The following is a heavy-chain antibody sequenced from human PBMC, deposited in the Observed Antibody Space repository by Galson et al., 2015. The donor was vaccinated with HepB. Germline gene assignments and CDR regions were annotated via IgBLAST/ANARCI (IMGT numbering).Heavy chain of an antibody. D-gene: IGHD2/OR15-2a*01. V-gene: IGHV3-11*01. Sequence: SLRLSCAASGVTFSDYHMSWIRQAPGKGLEWVSYISSSGSTKYYADSVKGRFTISRDNAKNSLYLQMNSLRVEDTAVYYCVRATLGWFDPWGQGTLVTVSS. CDR2: ISSSGSTK. CDR1: GVTFSDYH. CDR3: VRATLGWFDP. J-gene: IGHJ5*02.